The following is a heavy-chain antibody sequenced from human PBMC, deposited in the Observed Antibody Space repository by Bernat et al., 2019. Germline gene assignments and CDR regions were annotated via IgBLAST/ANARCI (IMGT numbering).Heavy chain of an antibody. CDR1: GFTFGSYW. J-gene: IGHJ4*02. CDR3: ARWLKGGGDCCGLDY. D-gene: IGHD2-21*02. Sequence: EVQLVESGGGLVQPGGSLRLSCAASGFTFGSYWMGWVRQAPGKGLEWVANIKGDGSENYYVDSVRGRFTISRDNAKNSLYLQMNSLRVEDTAVYYCARWLKGGGDCCGLDYWGQGTQVTGSS. CDR2: IKGDGSEN. V-gene: IGHV3-7*01.